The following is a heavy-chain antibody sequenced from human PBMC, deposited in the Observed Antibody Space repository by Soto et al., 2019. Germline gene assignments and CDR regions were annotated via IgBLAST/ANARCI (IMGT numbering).Heavy chain of an antibody. CDR1: GGTFSSYA. D-gene: IGHD3-22*01. V-gene: IGHV1-69*13. CDR3: ARAHRYYYDSSGYYPPDY. J-gene: IGHJ4*02. Sequence: ASVKVSCKASGGTFSSYAISWVRQAPGQGLEWMGGIIPIFGTANYAQKFQGRVTITADESTSTAYMELSSLRSEDTAVYYCARAHRYYYDSSGYYPPDYWGQGTLVTVSS. CDR2: IIPIFGTA.